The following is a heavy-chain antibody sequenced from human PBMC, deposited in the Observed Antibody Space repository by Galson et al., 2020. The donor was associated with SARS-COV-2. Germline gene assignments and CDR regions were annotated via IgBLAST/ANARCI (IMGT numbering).Heavy chain of an antibody. Sequence: PGGSLRLSCTASGFTFSVYYIGWIRQAPGKGLEWITYISTSGTTIYYADSVKGRFTISRDNARNSLSLQMDSLTADDTAVYYCARLGSSSEYYFDYWGQGTLVTVSS. V-gene: IGHV3-11*01. CDR3: ARLGSSSEYYFDY. J-gene: IGHJ4*02. CDR1: GFTFSVYY. D-gene: IGHD3-22*01. CDR2: ISTSGTTI.